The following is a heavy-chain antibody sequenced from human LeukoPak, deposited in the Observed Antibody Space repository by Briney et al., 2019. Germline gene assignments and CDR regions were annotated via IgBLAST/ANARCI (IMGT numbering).Heavy chain of an antibody. V-gene: IGHV1-2*06. J-gene: IGHJ4*02. CDR3: TTRGGESSPLRY. CDR2: INPSSGVT. CDR1: GYTFTGYS. Sequence: ASVKVSCKASGYTFTGYSIQWVRQAPGQGLEWMGRINPSSGVTHYAQKFQDSVTLTRDTSISTAYLEVNTLRSDDTAVYYCTTRGGESSPLRYWGQGTPVTISS. D-gene: IGHD3-10*01.